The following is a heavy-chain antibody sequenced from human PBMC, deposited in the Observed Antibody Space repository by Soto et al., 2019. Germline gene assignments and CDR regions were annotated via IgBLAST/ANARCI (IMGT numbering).Heavy chain of an antibody. V-gene: IGHV4-59*08. CDR3: ARSSGYCSGGSCRVFDY. J-gene: IGHJ4*02. Sequence: PSETLSLTCTVSGGSISSYYWSWIRQPPGKGLEWIGYIYYSGSTNYNPSLKSRVTISVDTSKSQFSLKLSSVTAADTAVYYCARSSGYCSGGSCRVFDYWGQGTLVTVSS. CDR2: IYYSGST. CDR1: GGSISSYY. D-gene: IGHD2-15*01.